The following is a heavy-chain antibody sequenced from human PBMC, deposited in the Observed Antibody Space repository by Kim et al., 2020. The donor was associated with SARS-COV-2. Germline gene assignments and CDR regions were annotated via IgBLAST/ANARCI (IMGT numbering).Heavy chain of an antibody. CDR2: IYYSGST. V-gene: IGHV4-39*01. CDR1: GGSISSSSYY. D-gene: IGHD6-19*01. J-gene: IGHJ6*02. Sequence: SETLSLTCTVSGGSISSSSYYWGWIRQPPGKGLEWIGSIYYSGSTYYNPSLKSRVTISVDTSKNQFSLKLSSVTAADTAVYYCAIHLGVVVLGIAVAAPGGMDVWGQGTTVTVSS. CDR3: AIHLGVVVLGIAVAAPGGMDV.